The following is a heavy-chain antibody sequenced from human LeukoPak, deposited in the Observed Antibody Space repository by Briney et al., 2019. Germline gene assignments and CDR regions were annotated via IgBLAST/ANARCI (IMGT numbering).Heavy chain of an antibody. D-gene: IGHD2-2*02. CDR3: VRERGYTSRDY. CDR1: GGSFSGYY. Sequence: SETLSLTCAVYGGSFSGYYWSWIRQPPGKGLEWIGEINHSGSTYYNPSLKSRVTISVDTSKNQFSLKLSSVTAADTAVYYCVRERGYTSRDYWGQGTLVTVSS. CDR2: INHSGST. V-gene: IGHV4-34*01. J-gene: IGHJ4*02.